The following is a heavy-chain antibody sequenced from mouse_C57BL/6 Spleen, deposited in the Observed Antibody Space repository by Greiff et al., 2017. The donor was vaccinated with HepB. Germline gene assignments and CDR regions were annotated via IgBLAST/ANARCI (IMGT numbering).Heavy chain of an antibody. CDR1: GYTFTSYW. V-gene: IGHV1-69*01. Sequence: QVHVKQPGAELVMPGASVKLSCKASGYTFTSYWMHWVKQRPGQGLEWIGEIDPSDSYTNYNQKFKGKSTLTVDKSSSTAYMQLSSLTSEDSAVYYCARGGYGYDKGYAMDYWGQGTSVTVSS. CDR3: ARGGYGYDKGYAMDY. J-gene: IGHJ4*01. CDR2: IDPSDSYT. D-gene: IGHD2-2*01.